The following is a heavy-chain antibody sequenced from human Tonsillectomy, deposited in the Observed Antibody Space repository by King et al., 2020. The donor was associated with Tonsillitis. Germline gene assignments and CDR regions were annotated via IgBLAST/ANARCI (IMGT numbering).Heavy chain of an antibody. D-gene: IGHD2-2*01. J-gene: IGHJ2*01. CDR2: IYSGGSST. CDR1: GFTFSSYA. Sequence: VQLVESGGGLVQPGGSLRLSCAASGFTFSSYAMSWVRQAPGKGLEWVSVIYSGGSSTYYADSVKGRFTISRDNSKNTLYLQMNSLRAEDTAVYYCAKARYIVVVPAAIPGYFDLWGRGTLVTVSS. V-gene: IGHV3-23*03. CDR3: AKARYIVVVPAAIPGYFDL.